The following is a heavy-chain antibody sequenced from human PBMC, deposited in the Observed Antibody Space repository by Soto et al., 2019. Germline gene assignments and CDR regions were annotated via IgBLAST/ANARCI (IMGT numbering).Heavy chain of an antibody. V-gene: IGHV3-23*01. J-gene: IGHJ4*02. D-gene: IGHD3-10*01. CDR1: GFTFSTYA. CDR2: IGASGAGT. Sequence: PXGSLRLSCAASGFTFSTYAMSWVRQAPGKGLEWVSGIGASGAGTYYAESVKGRFTISRDNSKNTLHLQMNSLRAEDTAVYYCALRKTGSFFDYWGQGTLVTVSS. CDR3: ALRKTGSFFDY.